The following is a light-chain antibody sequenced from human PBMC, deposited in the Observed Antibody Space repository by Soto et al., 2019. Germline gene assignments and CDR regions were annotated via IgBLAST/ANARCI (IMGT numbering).Light chain of an antibody. V-gene: IGKV1-5*03. CDR3: QHYNSYSEA. J-gene: IGKJ1*01. CDR2: KAS. Sequence: DIQMTQSPATLSASVGDRVTITCRASQNIYTWLAWYQQKPGKAPKLLIYKASTLKSGVPSRFSGSGSGTEFTLTISSLQPDDFATYYCQHYNSYSEAFGQGTKVELK. CDR1: QNIYTW.